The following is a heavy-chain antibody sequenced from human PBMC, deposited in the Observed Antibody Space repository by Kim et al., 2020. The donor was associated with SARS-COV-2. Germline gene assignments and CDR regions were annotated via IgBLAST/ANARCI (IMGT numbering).Heavy chain of an antibody. Sequence: SETLSLTCTVSGGSISSSSYYWGWIRQPPGKGLEWIGSIYYSGSTYYNPSLKSRVTISVDTSKNQFSLKLSSVTAADTAVYYCATNIVGDFWSGYYSVYCYGMDLWGQGNTVTVSS. CDR3: ATNIVGDFWSGYYSVYCYGMDL. CDR2: IYYSGST. J-gene: IGHJ6*02. D-gene: IGHD3-3*01. V-gene: IGHV4-39*01. CDR1: GGSISSSSYY.